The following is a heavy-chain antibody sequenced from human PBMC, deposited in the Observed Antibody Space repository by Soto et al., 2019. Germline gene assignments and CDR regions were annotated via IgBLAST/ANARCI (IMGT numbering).Heavy chain of an antibody. D-gene: IGHD6-19*01. CDR3: AMLGGWSGGSSGMDV. CDR2: IRRKANSYTT. Sequence: EVQLVESGGGLVQPGGSLRLSCAASGLIFSDYHMDWVRQAPGKGLEWVGRIRRKANSYTTEYAASVKGRFTISRDDSKNSLYLQMNSPKSEDTAVYYCAMLGGWSGGSSGMDVWGQGNTVTVSS. V-gene: IGHV3-72*01. CDR1: GLIFSDYH. J-gene: IGHJ6*02.